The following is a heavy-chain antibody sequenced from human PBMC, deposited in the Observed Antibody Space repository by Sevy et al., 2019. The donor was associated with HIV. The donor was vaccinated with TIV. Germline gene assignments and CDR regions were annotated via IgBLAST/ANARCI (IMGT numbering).Heavy chain of an antibody. CDR1: GFTFSKNS. J-gene: IGHJ6*02. Sequence: GSLRLSCTASGFTFSKNSMNWVRQAPGKGLEWVTYISGGSRTIYYADSVRGRFTISRDNAKNSLYLQMNSLRDEDTAVYYCARDGQRGYDMDVWGQGTTVTVSS. V-gene: IGHV3-48*02. CDR3: ARDGQRGYDMDV. CDR2: ISGGSRTI.